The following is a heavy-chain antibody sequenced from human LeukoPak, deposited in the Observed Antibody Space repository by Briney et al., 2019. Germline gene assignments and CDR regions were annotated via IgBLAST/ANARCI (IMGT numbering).Heavy chain of an antibody. CDR1: GYTFTNHA. CDR2: IDATNGNT. Sequence: ASVKVSCKASGYTFTNHAMHWVRQAPGQGLEWMGWIDATNGNTKYSQKFQGRVTITADESTSTAYMELSSLRSEDTAVYYCARDPSEDCSGGSCYQTNWFDPWGQGTLVTVSS. V-gene: IGHV1-3*01. D-gene: IGHD2-15*01. CDR3: ARDPSEDCSGGSCYQTNWFDP. J-gene: IGHJ5*02.